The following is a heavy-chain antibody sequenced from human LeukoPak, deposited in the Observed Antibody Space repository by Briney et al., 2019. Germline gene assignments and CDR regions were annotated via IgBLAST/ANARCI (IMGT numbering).Heavy chain of an antibody. Sequence: PGGSLTLSCAVSGFIFSKYPMNWVRQAPGKGLEWVSAIIATGASTYYIDSVKGRFTISRDNSNNTLYLQMNSLRAEDTARYYCAKDLWHLVRMIDHWGQGRLVIAS. CDR2: IIATGAST. CDR1: GFIFSKYP. V-gene: IGHV3-23*01. D-gene: IGHD6-6*01. J-gene: IGHJ4*02. CDR3: AKDLWHLVRMIDH.